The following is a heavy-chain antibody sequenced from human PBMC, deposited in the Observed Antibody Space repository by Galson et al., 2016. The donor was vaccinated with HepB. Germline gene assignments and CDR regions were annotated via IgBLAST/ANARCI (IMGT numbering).Heavy chain of an antibody. CDR2: INPNSGGT. Sequence: SVKVSCKASGYTFTGYNMHWVRQAPGQGLEWMGWINPNSGGTNYAQKFQGWVTMTRDTSINTAYMELSRLRSDDTAVYFCARDIVAAGYDAFDIWGQGTMVTVTS. CDR3: ARDIVAAGYDAFDI. J-gene: IGHJ3*02. CDR1: GYTFTGYN. D-gene: IGHD6-13*01. V-gene: IGHV1-2*04.